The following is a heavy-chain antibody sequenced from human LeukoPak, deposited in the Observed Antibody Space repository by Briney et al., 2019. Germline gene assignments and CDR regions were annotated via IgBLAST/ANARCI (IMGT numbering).Heavy chain of an antibody. V-gene: IGHV3-23*01. J-gene: IGHJ4*02. CDR2: ISGSDGNT. D-gene: IGHD2-2*02. CDR1: EFMFSKYA. Sequence: GGSLRLSCAASEFMFSKYAMSWVRQAPGKGLEWVSTISGSDGNTYYADSVKGRFTISRDNSQNTLYLEMNSLRADDTAIYYCAKSRSSSSTSCYNYWGQGTLVTVSS. CDR3: AKSRSSSSTSCYNY.